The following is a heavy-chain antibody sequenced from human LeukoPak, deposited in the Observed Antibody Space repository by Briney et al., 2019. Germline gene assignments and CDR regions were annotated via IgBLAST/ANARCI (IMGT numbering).Heavy chain of an antibody. J-gene: IGHJ4*02. V-gene: IGHV4-59*01. CDR2: IYYSGST. CDR3: ARSTSEELDFDY. Sequence: SETLSLTCTVSGGSISSYYWSWIRQPPGKGLEWIGYIYYSGSTNYNPSLKSRVTISVDTCKNQFSLKLSSVTAADTAVYYCARSTSEELDFDYWGQGTLVTVSS. CDR1: GGSISSYY. D-gene: IGHD3-10*01.